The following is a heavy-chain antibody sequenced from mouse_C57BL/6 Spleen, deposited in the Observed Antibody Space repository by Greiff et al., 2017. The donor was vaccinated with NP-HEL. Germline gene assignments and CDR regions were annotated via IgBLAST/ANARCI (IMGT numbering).Heavy chain of an antibody. D-gene: IGHD1-1*01. J-gene: IGHJ2*01. CDR2: IYPRSGNT. V-gene: IGHV1-81*01. Sequence: VKLQESGAELARPGASVKLSCKASGYTFTSYGISWVKQRTGQGLEWIGEIYPRSGNTYYNEKFKGKATLTADKSSSTAYMELRSLTSADSAVYFCARSKPYYGSSLFDYWGQGTTLTVSS. CDR3: ARSKPYYGSSLFDY. CDR1: GYTFTSYG.